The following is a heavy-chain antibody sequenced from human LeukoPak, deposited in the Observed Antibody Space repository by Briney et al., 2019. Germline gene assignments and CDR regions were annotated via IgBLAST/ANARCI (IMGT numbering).Heavy chain of an antibody. CDR2: INHSGST. Sequence: SETLSLTCAVYGGSFSGYYWSWIRQPPGKGLEWIGEINHSGSTNYNPSLKSRVTISVDTSKNQFSLKLSSVTAADTAVYYCARENYYYYYMDVWGKGTTVTVSS. J-gene: IGHJ6*03. CDR3: ARENYYYYYMDV. CDR1: GGSFSGYY. V-gene: IGHV4-34*01.